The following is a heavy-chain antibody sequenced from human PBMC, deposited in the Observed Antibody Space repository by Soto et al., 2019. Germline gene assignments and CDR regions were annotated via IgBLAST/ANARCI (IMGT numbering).Heavy chain of an antibody. CDR2: ISYDGSNK. D-gene: IGHD3-22*01. J-gene: IGHJ4*02. V-gene: IGHV3-30*18. CDR3: AKDHQLAYYDSSGFDY. CDR1: GFTFSSYG. Sequence: GGSLRLSCAASGFTFSSYGMHWVRQAPGKGLEWVAAISYDGSNKYYADSVKGRFTISRDNSKNTLYLQMNSLRAEDTAVYYCAKDHQLAYYDSSGFDYWGQGTLVTVS.